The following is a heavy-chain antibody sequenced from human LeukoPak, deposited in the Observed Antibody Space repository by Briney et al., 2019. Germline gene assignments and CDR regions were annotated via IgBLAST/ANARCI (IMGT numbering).Heavy chain of an antibody. Sequence: RPGGSLRLSCAASVSTFSSHGMYWVRQAPGNGLEWVAVIWYDGSKKYYADSVKGRFTISRDNSKNTLYLQMNSLRVEDTALYYCARLYGEMPTIDSWGQGTLVTVSS. V-gene: IGHV3-33*01. CDR3: ARLYGEMPTIDS. CDR1: VSTFSSHG. D-gene: IGHD5-24*01. J-gene: IGHJ4*02. CDR2: IWYDGSKK.